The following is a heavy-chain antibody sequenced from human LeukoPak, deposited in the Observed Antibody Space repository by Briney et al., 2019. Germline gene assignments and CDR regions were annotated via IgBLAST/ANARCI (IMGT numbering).Heavy chain of an antibody. CDR1: GYTFTSYG. J-gene: IGHJ6*03. CDR2: ISAYNGNT. Sequence: EASVKVSCKASGYTFTSYGISWVRQAPGQGLEWMGWISAYNGNTNYAQKLQGRVTMTTDTSTSTAYMELRSLRSDDTAVYYCARHSTASYYYYYMDVWGKGTTVTVSS. CDR3: ARHSTASYYYYYMDV. D-gene: IGHD5-18*01. V-gene: IGHV1-18*01.